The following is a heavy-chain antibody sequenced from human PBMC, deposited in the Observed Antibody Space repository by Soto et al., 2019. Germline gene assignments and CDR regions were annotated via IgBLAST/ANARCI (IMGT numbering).Heavy chain of an antibody. Sequence: EVHLVESGGGLVQPGGSLRLSCAASGFTFSNYWMSWVRQAPGKGLEWVANIKSDGSDKYYVDSVKGRFTISRDNAKNSLYLQMNSLRAEDTAVYYCATTARLLSYWGQGALVTVSS. CDR3: ATTARLLSY. CDR2: IKSDGSDK. CDR1: GFTFSNYW. D-gene: IGHD6-6*01. J-gene: IGHJ4*02. V-gene: IGHV3-7*01.